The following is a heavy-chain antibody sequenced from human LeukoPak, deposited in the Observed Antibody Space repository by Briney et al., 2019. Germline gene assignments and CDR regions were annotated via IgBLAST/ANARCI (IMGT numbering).Heavy chain of an antibody. Sequence: GGSLRLSCSASGFTFSNYWMSWVRQAPGKGLEWVANIKQDGSEKYYVNSVKGRFTISRDNAKNSLYLQMNSLRAEDTAIYFCAREDDWNYEDYWGQGTLVTVSS. D-gene: IGHD1-7*01. CDR3: AREDDWNYEDY. CDR2: IKQDGSEK. CDR1: GFTFSNYW. V-gene: IGHV3-7*01. J-gene: IGHJ4*02.